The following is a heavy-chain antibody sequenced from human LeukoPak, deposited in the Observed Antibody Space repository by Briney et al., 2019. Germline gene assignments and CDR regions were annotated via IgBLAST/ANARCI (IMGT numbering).Heavy chain of an antibody. J-gene: IGHJ4*02. CDR3: TTDLVTASIVVVIATTDY. D-gene: IGHD2-21*01. V-gene: IGHV3-15*01. CDR2: IKSKTDGGTT. CDR1: GFTVSSNY. Sequence: PGGSLRLSCAASGFTVSSNYMSWVRQAPGKGLEWVGRIKSKTDGGTTDYAAPVKGRFTISRDDSKNTLYLQMNSLKTEDTAVYYCTTDLVTASIVVVIATTDYWGQGTLVTVSS.